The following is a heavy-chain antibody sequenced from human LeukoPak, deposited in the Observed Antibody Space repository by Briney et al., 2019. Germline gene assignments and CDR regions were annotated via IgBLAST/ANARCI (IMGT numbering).Heavy chain of an antibody. V-gene: IGHV3-48*04. CDR2: ITSTSTTI. CDR3: ARDQGYSSGAYYFDS. CDR1: GFSFSTYS. J-gene: IGHJ4*02. D-gene: IGHD6-19*01. Sequence: GSLRLSCAGSGFSFSTYSMSWVRQAPGQRLEWVSYITSTSTTIYYADSVKGRFTISRDNAKSSLYLQMNSLRPEDTAVYYCARDQGYSSGAYYFDSWGQGTLVTVSS.